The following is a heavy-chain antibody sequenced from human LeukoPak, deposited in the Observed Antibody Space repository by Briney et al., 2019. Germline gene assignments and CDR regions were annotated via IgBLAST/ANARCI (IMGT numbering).Heavy chain of an antibody. CDR2: IYITGST. CDR3: ARGRGQQLGNFDY. J-gene: IGHJ4*02. Sequence: SETLSLTCTVSGGSITSYYWSWIRQSAGKGLEWIGRIYITGSTTYNPSLKSRVTMSLDTSKNQFSLKLSSVTAADTAVYYCARGRGQQLGNFDYWGQGTLVTVSS. CDR1: GGSITSYY. V-gene: IGHV4-4*07. D-gene: IGHD6-13*01.